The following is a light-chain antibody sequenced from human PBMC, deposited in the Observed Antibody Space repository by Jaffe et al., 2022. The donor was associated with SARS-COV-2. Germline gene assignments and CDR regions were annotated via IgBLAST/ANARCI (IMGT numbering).Light chain of an antibody. CDR1: QSVSSTY. V-gene: IGKV3-20*01. J-gene: IGKJ1*01. CDR2: GAS. CDR3: QQYRDSPWT. Sequence: EIVLTQSPGTLSLSPGERATLACRASQSVSSTYLAWYQQKPGQAPRLLIFGASSRATGIPDRFSGSGSGTDFSLTINRLEPEDSAVYYCQQYRDSPWTFGQGTKVEIK.